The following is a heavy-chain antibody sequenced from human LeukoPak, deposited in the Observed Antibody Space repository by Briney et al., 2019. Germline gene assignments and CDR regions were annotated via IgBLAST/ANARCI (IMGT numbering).Heavy chain of an antibody. CDR1: GFTFRGNL. CDR3: ARESSSRRFVFDV. D-gene: IGHD6-13*01. J-gene: IGHJ3*01. V-gene: IGHV3-30*15. CDR2: SSSDGGEQ. Sequence: GTSLRLSCAASGFTFRGNLLHWVRQAPGNGLEWVAGSSSDGGEQYYADSVKGRFTFSRDNSKSTLVLQMSSLRPDDTAVYYCARESSSRRFVFDVWGQGTLVTVSS.